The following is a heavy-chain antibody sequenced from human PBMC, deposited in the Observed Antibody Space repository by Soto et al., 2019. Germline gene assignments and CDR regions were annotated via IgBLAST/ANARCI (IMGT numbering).Heavy chain of an antibody. CDR3: ARALYSSSWYGMDV. Sequence: QVPLVQSGAGVKKPGSSVKVSCKASGGTFSSYAISWVRQAPGQGLEWMGGIIPIFGTANYAQKFQGRVTITADESTSTAYMELSSLRSEDTAVYYCARALYSSSWYGMDVWGQGTTVTVSS. V-gene: IGHV1-69*01. CDR1: GGTFSSYA. D-gene: IGHD6-13*01. J-gene: IGHJ6*02. CDR2: IIPIFGTA.